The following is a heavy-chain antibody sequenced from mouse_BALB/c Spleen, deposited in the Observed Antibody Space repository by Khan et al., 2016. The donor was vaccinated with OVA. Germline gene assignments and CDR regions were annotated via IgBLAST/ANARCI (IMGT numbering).Heavy chain of an antibody. CDR2: IYPGDGDT. D-gene: IGHD2-14*01. V-gene: IGHV1-87*01. J-gene: IGHJ2*01. Sequence: QVQLQQSGAELARPGASVKLSCKSSGYTFTSYWMPWVKQRPGQGLEWIGAIYPGDGDTRYTQKFTGKATLTADKSSNTAYMQLSSLASEDSAGYYCASYRYDYFDYWGQGTTLTVSS. CDR1: GYTFTSYW. CDR3: ASYRYDYFDY.